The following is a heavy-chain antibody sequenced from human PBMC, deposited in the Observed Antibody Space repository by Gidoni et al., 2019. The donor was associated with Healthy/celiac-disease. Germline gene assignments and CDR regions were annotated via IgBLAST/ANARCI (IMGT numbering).Heavy chain of an antibody. V-gene: IGHV3-74*01. Sequence: EVQLVESGGGLVQPGGSLRLSCAASGFTFSSYWMHWVRQAPGKGLVWVSRINSDGSSTSYADSVKGRFTISRDNAKNTLYRQMNSLRAEDTAVYYCAREVLAGAPWAFDIWGQGTMVTVSS. D-gene: IGHD2-15*01. J-gene: IGHJ3*02. CDR3: AREVLAGAPWAFDI. CDR2: INSDGSST. CDR1: GFTFSSYW.